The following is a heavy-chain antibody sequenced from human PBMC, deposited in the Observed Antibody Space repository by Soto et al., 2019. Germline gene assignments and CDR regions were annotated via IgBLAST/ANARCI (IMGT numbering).Heavy chain of an antibody. J-gene: IGHJ4*02. D-gene: IGHD3-16*01. V-gene: IGHV4-31*03. CDR2: VYYTGRT. Sequence: QVQLKESGPGLVRPSQTLSLTCSVSGGSIDSGGHYWTWIRQRPGQGLEWIGYVYYTGRTFYNPSLESRIIISVDTSKNQFSLKINSVTAADTAVYFCARDPLPNYYDLNTEARGFEFWGQGTLVTVSS. CDR1: GGSIDSGGHY. CDR3: ARDPLPNYYDLNTEARGFEF.